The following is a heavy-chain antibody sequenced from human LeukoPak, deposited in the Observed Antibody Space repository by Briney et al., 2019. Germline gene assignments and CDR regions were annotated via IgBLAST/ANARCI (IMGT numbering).Heavy chain of an antibody. CDR3: ARDQVNYFDY. CDR2: IYTSGST. CDR1: GGSISSGSYY. J-gene: IGHJ4*02. D-gene: IGHD2-21*01. V-gene: IGHV4-61*02. Sequence: SETLSLTCTVSGGSISSGSYYWSWIRQPAGKGLEWIGRIYTSGSTNYNPSLKSRVTISVDTSKNQFSLKLSSVTAADTAVYYCARDQVNYFDYWAREPWSPSPQ.